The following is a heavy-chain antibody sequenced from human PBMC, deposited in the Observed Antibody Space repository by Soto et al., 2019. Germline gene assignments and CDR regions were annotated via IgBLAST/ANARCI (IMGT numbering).Heavy chain of an antibody. CDR1: GGTFSSYA. J-gene: IGHJ4*02. Sequence: QVQLVQSGAEVKKPGSSVKVSCKASGGTFSSYAISWVRQAPGQGLEWMGGIIPIFGTANYAQKFQGRVTITADESTSTAYMELSSLRSEDTAVYYCARPGGIAAVGTWSSFDYWGQGTLVTVSS. V-gene: IGHV1-69*12. CDR3: ARPGGIAAVGTWSSFDY. CDR2: IIPIFGTA. D-gene: IGHD6-13*01.